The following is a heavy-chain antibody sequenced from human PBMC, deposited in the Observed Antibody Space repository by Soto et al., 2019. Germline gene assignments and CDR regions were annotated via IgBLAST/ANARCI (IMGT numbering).Heavy chain of an antibody. J-gene: IGHJ4*02. CDR1: GYRFTSYW. V-gene: IGHV5-51*01. Sequence: GEALKISCKASGYRFTSYWVVWVRQKPGRGLEWMGLIYAGDAQSKYSPSFEGQVTFSVDKSNSTAHLQWTSLKVSDTAMYFCARLFSLYDVFYGYHDYPDYWGQGTVVTVSS. D-gene: IGHD5-18*01. CDR2: IYAGDAQS. CDR3: ARLFSLYDVFYGYHDYPDY.